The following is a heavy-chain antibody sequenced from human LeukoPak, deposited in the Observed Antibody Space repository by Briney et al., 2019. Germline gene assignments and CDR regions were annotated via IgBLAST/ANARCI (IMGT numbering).Heavy chain of an antibody. CDR3: ARDVTMVRGARYRPYKWFDP. CDR1: NNTLTNNG. D-gene: IGHD3-10*01. V-gene: IGHV1-69*13. J-gene: IGHJ5*02. CDR2: IIPIFGTA. Sequence: SVKVSCKASNNTLTNNGITWVRQAPGQGLEWMGGIIPIFGTANYAQKFQGRVTISADESTSTVYMELSSLRSEDTAVYYCARDVTMVRGARYRPYKWFDPWGQGTLVTVSS.